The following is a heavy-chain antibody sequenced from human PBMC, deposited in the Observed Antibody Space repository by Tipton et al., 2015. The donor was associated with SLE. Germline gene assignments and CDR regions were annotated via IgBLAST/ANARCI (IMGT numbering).Heavy chain of an antibody. CDR1: GGSISSSSYQ. D-gene: IGHD3-22*01. CDR3: ARDEYRYDATGYHLLGHFDF. J-gene: IGHJ4*02. CDR2: IYYSGST. V-gene: IGHV4-39*07. Sequence: TLSLTCTVSGGSISSSSYQWAWIRQPPGKGLEWIGNIYYSGSTFSNPALKSRATISVDTSKNQFSLKLRSVTAADTAVYYCARDEYRYDATGYHLLGHFDFWGQGTLVTVSS.